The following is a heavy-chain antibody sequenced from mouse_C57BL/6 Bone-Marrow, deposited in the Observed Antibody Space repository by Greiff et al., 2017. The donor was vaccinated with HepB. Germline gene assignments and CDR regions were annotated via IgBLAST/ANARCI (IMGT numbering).Heavy chain of an antibody. CDR1: GFSLTSYG. V-gene: IGHV2-9*01. CDR2: IWGGGST. J-gene: IGHJ3*01. CDR3: AKHQGGLGAY. Sequence: VQGVESGPGLVAPSQSLSITCTVFGFSLTSYGVDWVRQPPGKGLEWLGVIWGGGSTNYNSALMSRLSISKDNSKSQVFLKMNSLQTDDTAMYYCAKHQGGLGAYWGQGTLVTVSA. D-gene: IGHD3-1*01.